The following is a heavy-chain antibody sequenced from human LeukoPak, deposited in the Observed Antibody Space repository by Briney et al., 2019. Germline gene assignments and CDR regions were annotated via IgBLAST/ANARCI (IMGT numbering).Heavy chain of an antibody. V-gene: IGHV4-59*01. CDR2: IYYSGST. CDR3: ADAYCSGGSCYSVY. D-gene: IGHD2-15*01. J-gene: IGHJ4*02. CDR1: GGSISSYY. Sequence: SETLSLTCTVSGGSISSYYLSWIRQPPGKGLEWIGYIYYSGSTNYNPSLKSRVTISVDTSKNQFSLKLSSVTAADTAVYYCADAYCSGGSCYSVYWGQGTLVTVSS.